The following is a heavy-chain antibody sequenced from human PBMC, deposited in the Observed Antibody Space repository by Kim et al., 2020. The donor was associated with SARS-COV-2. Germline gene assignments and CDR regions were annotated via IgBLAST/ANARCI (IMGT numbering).Heavy chain of an antibody. CDR3: AREPPTSYFDY. Sequence: TYYNPSLKSRVTISVDTSKNQFSLKLSSVTAADTAVYYCAREPPTSYFDYWGQGTLVTVSS. D-gene: IGHD3-16*01. CDR2: T. V-gene: IGHV4-31*02. J-gene: IGHJ4*02.